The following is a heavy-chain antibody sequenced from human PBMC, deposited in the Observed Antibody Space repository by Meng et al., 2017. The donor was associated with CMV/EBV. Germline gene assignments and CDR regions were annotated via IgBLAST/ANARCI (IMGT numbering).Heavy chain of an antibody. V-gene: IGHV3-30*04. D-gene: IGHD4-11*01. CDR3: ARRGDDYRNYYYGMDV. J-gene: IGHJ6*02. CDR1: GFTFSSYA. Sequence: GESLKISCAASGFTFSSYAMHWVRPAPGKGLEWVAVISYDGSNKYYADSVKGRFTISRDNSKNTLYLQMNSLRAEDTAVYYCARRGDDYRNYYYGMDVWGQGTTVTVSS. CDR2: ISYDGSNK.